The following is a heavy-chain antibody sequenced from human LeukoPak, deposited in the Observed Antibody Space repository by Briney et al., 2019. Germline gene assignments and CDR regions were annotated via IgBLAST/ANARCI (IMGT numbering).Heavy chain of an antibody. CDR3: ARERYVDIVATIKGGWFDP. V-gene: IGHV1-2*02. D-gene: IGHD5-12*01. CDR1: GYTFTGYY. J-gene: IGHJ5*02. Sequence: ASVKVSCKASGYTFTGYYMHWVRQAAGQGREWMGWINPNSGGTNYAQKLQGRVTMTTDTSTTTAYMELRSLRSDDTAVYYCARERYVDIVATIKGGWFDPWGQGTLVTVSS. CDR2: INPNSGGT.